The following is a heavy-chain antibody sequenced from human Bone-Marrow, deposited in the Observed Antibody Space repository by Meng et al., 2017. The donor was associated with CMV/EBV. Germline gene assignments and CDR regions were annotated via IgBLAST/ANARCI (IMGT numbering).Heavy chain of an antibody. CDR1: GYTFTGYY. D-gene: IGHD3-3*01. V-gene: IGHV1-2*02. Sequence: ASVKVSCKASGYTFTGYYMHWVRQAPGQGLEWMGWINPNSGGTNYAQKFQGRVTMTRDTSISTAYMELSRLRSDDTAVYYCARGTSLFGVDLYYYYGMDVWGQGTKVTAS. J-gene: IGHJ6*02. CDR3: ARGTSLFGVDLYYYYGMDV. CDR2: INPNSGGT.